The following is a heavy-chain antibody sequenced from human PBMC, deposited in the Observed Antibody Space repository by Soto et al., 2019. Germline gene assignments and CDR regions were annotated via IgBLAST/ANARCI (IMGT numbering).Heavy chain of an antibody. D-gene: IGHD3-10*01. Sequence: EVQLLESGGGLVQPGGSLRLSCAASGFTFSSYAMTWVRQAPGKGLEWVSAISGSGGSTYYADSVKGRFTISRDNSKNTLYLQINSLRAEDTAVYYCAKETGLGGPGSLCFDSWGQGNLVTVSS. V-gene: IGHV3-23*01. J-gene: IGHJ4*02. CDR2: ISGSGGST. CDR1: GFTFSSYA. CDR3: AKETGLGGPGSLCFDS.